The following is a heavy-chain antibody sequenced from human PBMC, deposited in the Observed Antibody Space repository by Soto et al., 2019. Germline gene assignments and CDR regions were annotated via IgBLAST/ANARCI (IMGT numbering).Heavy chain of an antibody. Sequence: GSLRLSCAASGFTFSSYAMTWVRQAPGKGLEWVSVISGSGGSTYFADSVKGRFTISRDNSKNTLYLQMSSLRAEDTAVYYCAKEYDSSGYYHDYWGQGTLVTVSS. CDR2: ISGSGGST. CDR3: AKEYDSSGYYHDY. CDR1: GFTFSSYA. V-gene: IGHV3-23*01. D-gene: IGHD3-22*01. J-gene: IGHJ4*02.